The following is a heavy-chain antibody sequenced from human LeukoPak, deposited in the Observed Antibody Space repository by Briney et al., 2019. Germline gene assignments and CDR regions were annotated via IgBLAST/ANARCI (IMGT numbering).Heavy chain of an antibody. CDR3: ARGDWDYPFDY. CDR2: IHSGGST. D-gene: IGHD1-7*01. CDR1: GFTVSSNY. J-gene: IGHJ4*02. Sequence: PGGSLRLSCAASGFTVSSNYMSWVRQAPGKGLEWVSVIHSGGSTYYADSVKGRFTISRDISKNTVYLQMYSLSAEDTAVYYCARGDWDYPFDYWGQGTLVTVSS. V-gene: IGHV3-53*01.